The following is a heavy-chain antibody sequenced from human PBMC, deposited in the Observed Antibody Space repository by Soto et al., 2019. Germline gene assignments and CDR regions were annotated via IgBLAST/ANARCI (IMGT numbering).Heavy chain of an antibody. CDR3: ARDSSSRSVLYYYGMDV. Sequence: SLTCTVSGGSISSGDYYWSWIRQPPGKGLEWIGYIYYSGSTHNNPSLKSRVTISVDTSKNQFSLKLSSVTAADTAVYYCARDSSSRSVLYYYGMDVWGQGTTVTVSS. D-gene: IGHD6-6*01. CDR2: IYYSGST. V-gene: IGHV4-30-4*01. J-gene: IGHJ6*02. CDR1: GGSISSGDYY.